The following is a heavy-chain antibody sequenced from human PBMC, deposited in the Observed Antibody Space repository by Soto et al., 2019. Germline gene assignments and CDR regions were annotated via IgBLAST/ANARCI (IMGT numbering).Heavy chain of an antibody. Sequence: SGPTLVNPTQTLTLTCTFSGFSLSTSGMCVSWIRQPPGKALEWLARIDWDDDKYYSTSLKTRLTISKDTSKNQVVLTMTNMDPVDTATYYCARIQVRLPGYYYGMDVWGQGTTVTVSS. J-gene: IGHJ6*02. CDR1: GFSLSTSGMC. V-gene: IGHV2-70*11. CDR2: IDWDDDK. D-gene: IGHD6-25*01. CDR3: ARIQVRLPGYYYGMDV.